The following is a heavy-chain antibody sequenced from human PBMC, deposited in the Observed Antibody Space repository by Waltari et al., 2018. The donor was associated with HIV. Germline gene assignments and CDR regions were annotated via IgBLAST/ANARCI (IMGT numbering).Heavy chain of an antibody. D-gene: IGHD1-1*01. CDR1: GFTFSSYW. CDR3: ARDPLVEHRGILDY. V-gene: IGHV3-7*01. CDR2: IKQDGSGK. Sequence: EVQLGESGGGLVQPGGSLRLSCAASGFTFSSYWMSWVGQAPGKGLEWGANIKQDGSGKYYVDSVKGRFTISRDNAKNSLYLQMNSLRAEDTAVYYCARDPLVEHRGILDYWGQGTLVTVSS. J-gene: IGHJ4*02.